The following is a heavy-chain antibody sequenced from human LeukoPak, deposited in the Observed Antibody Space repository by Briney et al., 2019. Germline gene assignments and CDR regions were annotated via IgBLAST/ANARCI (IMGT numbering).Heavy chain of an antibody. Sequence: GGSLRLSCAASGFTVSSNYVSWVRQAPGKGLEWVSVIYSGGSTYYADSVKGRFTISRDNSKNTLYLQMNSLRAEDTAVYYCARGHDYGDYVLDYWGQGTLVTVSS. CDR1: GFTVSSNY. CDR2: IYSGGST. CDR3: ARGHDYGDYVLDY. J-gene: IGHJ4*02. D-gene: IGHD4-17*01. V-gene: IGHV3-66*02.